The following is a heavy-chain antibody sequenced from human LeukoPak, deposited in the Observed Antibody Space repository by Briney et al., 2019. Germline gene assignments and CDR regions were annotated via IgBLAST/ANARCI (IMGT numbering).Heavy chain of an antibody. J-gene: IGHJ5*02. D-gene: IGHD3-9*01. CDR2: ISPSGSIS. V-gene: IGHV3-23*01. Sequence: GGSLRLSCAASGFTFSSHGINWVRQAPGKGLEWVSGISPSGSISYYADSVKGRFTVSRDNSKNTVSLQMNILRAEDTALYYCARDLDWGAFDAWGQGTLVTVSS. CDR3: ARDLDWGAFDA. CDR1: GFTFSSHG.